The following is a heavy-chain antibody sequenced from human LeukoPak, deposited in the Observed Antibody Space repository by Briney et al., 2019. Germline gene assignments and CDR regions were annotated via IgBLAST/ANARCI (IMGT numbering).Heavy chain of an antibody. CDR3: TASDHLYCSSISCHFDY. CDR2: VQSRNYGGTT. J-gene: IGHJ4*02. CDR1: GFTFGDYG. D-gene: IGHD2-2*01. V-gene: IGHV3-49*04. Sequence: GGSLRLSCTASGFTFGDYGMSWVRQAPGKGLEWVGFVQSRNYGGTTQHAASVKGRFTISRDDSKSIAYLQMNSLKTEDTAVYSCTASDHLYCSSISCHFDYWGQGTLVTVSS.